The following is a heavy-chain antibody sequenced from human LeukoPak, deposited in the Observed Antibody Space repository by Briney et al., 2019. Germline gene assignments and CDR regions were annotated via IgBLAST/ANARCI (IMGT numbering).Heavy chain of an antibody. CDR3: ARDCSGGSCYSGWGYYYGMDV. J-gene: IGHJ6*02. D-gene: IGHD2-15*01. Sequence: GGSLRLSCAASGFTFSSYSMNWVRQAPGKGLEWVSYISSSSSTIYYADSVKGRFTISRDNAKNSLYLQMNSLRAEDTAVYYCARDCSGGSCYSGWGYYYGMDVWGQGTTVTLSS. V-gene: IGHV3-48*04. CDR1: GFTFSSYS. CDR2: ISSSSSTI.